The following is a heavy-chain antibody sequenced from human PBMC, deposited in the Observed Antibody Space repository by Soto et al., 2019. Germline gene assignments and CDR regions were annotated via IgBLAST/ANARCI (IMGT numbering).Heavy chain of an antibody. Sequence: PGESLKISCKGSGYNFSSYWIGWVRQMPGKGLEWMGIIYASDSVTKYNPSFQGQVTISADKSISTAYLQWSSLKPSDTAMYYCAAASRAVKGKYGMDVWGQGTTVTVS. V-gene: IGHV5-51*01. CDR2: IYASDSVT. J-gene: IGHJ6*02. D-gene: IGHD3-10*01. CDR3: AAASRAVKGKYGMDV. CDR1: GYNFSSYW.